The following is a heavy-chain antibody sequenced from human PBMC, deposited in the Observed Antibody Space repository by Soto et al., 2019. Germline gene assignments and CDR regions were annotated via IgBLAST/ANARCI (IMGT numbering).Heavy chain of an antibody. J-gene: IGHJ4*02. D-gene: IGHD2-15*01. CDR2: ISGSGGST. CDR3: ANGRYCSGGSCYNN. Sequence: EVQLLESGGGLVQPGGSLRLSCAASGFTFSSYAMSWVRQAPGKGLEWVSAISGSGGSTYYADSVKGRFTISRDNSKKTLYLQMNSLRAEYTAVYYCANGRYCSGGSCYNNWGQGTLVTVSS. V-gene: IGHV3-23*01. CDR1: GFTFSSYA.